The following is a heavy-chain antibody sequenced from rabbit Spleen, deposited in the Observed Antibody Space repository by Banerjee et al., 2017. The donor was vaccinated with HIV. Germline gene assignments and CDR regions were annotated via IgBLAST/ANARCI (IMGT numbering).Heavy chain of an antibody. CDR3: ARGGGL. CDR2: IDPVFGTT. CDR1: GFDFSRYY. Sequence: QLKESGGGLVQPGGSLKLSCKASGFDFSRYYMCWVRQAPGKGLEWIGYIDPVFGTTHYASWVNGRFTISNDNAQNTLYLQMNSLTAADTATYFCARGGGLWGPGTLVTVS. J-gene: IGHJ4*01. V-gene: IGHV1S7*01.